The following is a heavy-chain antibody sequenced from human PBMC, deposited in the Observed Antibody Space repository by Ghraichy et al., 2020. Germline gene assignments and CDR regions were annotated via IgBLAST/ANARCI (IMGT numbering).Heavy chain of an antibody. CDR1: GFTFSSYG. CDR3: AKDAYSGYESWLDTSYYFDY. J-gene: IGHJ4*02. V-gene: IGHV3-30*02. CDR2: IRYDGSNK. D-gene: IGHD5-12*01. Sequence: GGSLRLSCAASGFTFSSYGMHWVRQAPGKGLEWVAFIRYDGSNKYYADSVKGRFTISRDNSKNTLYLQMNSLRAEDTAVYYCAKDAYSGYESWLDTSYYFDYWGQGTLVTVSS.